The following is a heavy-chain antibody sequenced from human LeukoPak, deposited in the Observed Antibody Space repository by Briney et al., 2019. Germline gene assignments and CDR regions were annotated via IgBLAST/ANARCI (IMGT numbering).Heavy chain of an antibody. CDR3: ATRAGTTMYYFDY. V-gene: IGHV4-34*01. CDR1: GGSFSGYY. Sequence: SETLSLTCAVYGGSFSGYYWSWTRQPPGKGLEWIGEINHSGSTNYNPSLKSRVTISVDTSKNQFSLKLSSVTAADTAVYYCATRAGTTMYYFDYWGQGTLVTVSS. J-gene: IGHJ4*02. CDR2: INHSGST. D-gene: IGHD1-1*01.